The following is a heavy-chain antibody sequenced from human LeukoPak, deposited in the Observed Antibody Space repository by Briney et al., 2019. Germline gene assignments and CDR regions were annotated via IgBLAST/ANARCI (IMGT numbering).Heavy chain of an antibody. V-gene: IGHV4-34*01. Sequence: TPSETLSLTCAVYGGPFSGYYWSWIRQPPGKGLEWIGEINHSGSTNYNPSLKSRVTISVDASKNQFSLRLSSVTAADTAVYYCARGCGNIVVVVAATRSGNWFDPWGQGTLVTVSS. D-gene: IGHD2-15*01. CDR1: GGPFSGYY. CDR3: ARGCGNIVVVVAATRSGNWFDP. CDR2: INHSGST. J-gene: IGHJ5*02.